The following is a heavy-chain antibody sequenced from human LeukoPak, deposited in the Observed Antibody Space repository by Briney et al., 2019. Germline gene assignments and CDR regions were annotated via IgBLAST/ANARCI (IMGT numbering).Heavy chain of an antibody. CDR3: ASGIGAAMVGYYFDY. CDR2: IYYSGST. V-gene: IGHV4-59*01. D-gene: IGHD5-18*01. CDR1: GGSISSYY. J-gene: IGHJ4*02. Sequence: SETLSLTCTVSGGSISSYYWSWIRQPPGKGLEWIGYIYYSGSTNYNPSLKSRVTISVDTSKNQFSLKLSSVTAADTAVYYCASGIGAAMVGYYFDYWGQGTLVTVSS.